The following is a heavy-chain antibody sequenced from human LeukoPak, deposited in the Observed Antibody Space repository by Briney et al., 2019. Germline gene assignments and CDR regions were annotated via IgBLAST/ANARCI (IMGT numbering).Heavy chain of an antibody. CDR3: GRDLGGRSGY. D-gene: IGHD1-26*01. Sequence: PGGSLRLSCVASGFTFGKYWMSWVRQAPGKGLEWVANIKLDGSEKNYVDSVKGRFSISRDNAKNTLYLQMNSLRAEDTAVYYCGRDLGGRSGYWGQGTLVTVSS. CDR1: GFTFGKYW. V-gene: IGHV3-7*03. CDR2: IKLDGSEK. J-gene: IGHJ4*02.